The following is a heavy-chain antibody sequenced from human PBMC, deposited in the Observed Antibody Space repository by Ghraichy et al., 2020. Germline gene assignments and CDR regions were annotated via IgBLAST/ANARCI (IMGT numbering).Heavy chain of an antibody. CDR3: ARGLSGSGVWFDP. CDR1: GGSFSGYY. V-gene: IGHV4-34*01. J-gene: IGHJ5*02. Sequence: SETLSLTCAVYGGSFSGYYWSWIRQPPGKGLEWIGEINHSGSTNYNPSLKSRVTISVDTSKNQFSLKLSSVTAADTAVYYCARGLSGSGVWFDPWGQGTLVTVSS. CDR2: INHSGST. D-gene: IGHD6-19*01.